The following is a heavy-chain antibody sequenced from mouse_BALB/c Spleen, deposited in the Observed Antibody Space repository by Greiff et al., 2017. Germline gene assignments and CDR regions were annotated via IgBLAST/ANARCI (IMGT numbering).Heavy chain of an antibody. J-gene: IGHJ2*01. CDR1: GFTFSSYG. CDR2: ISSGGSYT. D-gene: IGHD1-1*01. CDR3: ARQGYGSDY. V-gene: IGHV5-6*01. Sequence: EVHLVESGGDLVKPGGSLKLSCAASGFTFSSYGMSWVRQTPDKRLEWVATISSGGSYTYYPDSVKGRFTISRDNAKNTLYLQMSSLKSEDTAMYYCARQGYGSDYWGQGTTLTVSS.